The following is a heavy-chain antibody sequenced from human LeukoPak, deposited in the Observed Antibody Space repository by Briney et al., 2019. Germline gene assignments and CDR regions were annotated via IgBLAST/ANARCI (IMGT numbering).Heavy chain of an antibody. Sequence: GALVKVSCKASGYFFSSYGFSWVRQAPGQGLEWMGWISAYDGNTNYAQKIQGRVTMATDTSTSTAYMELRSLRSDDSAVYFCARIAEQHLQYYFDYWGQGTLVTVSS. CDR2: ISAYDGNT. D-gene: IGHD6-13*01. J-gene: IGHJ4*02. CDR1: GYFFSSYG. CDR3: ARIAEQHLQYYFDY. V-gene: IGHV1-18*01.